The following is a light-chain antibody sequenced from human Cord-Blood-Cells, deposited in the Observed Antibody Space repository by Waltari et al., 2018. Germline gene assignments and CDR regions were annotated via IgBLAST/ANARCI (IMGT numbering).Light chain of an antibody. J-gene: IGLJ3*02. CDR2: VVS. Sequence: QSALTQPPSVSGSPGPSITIYCTETSSDVGGYHYVSWYQHHPGTDPKLMIYVVSKRASGVSNRLSGSKSGNTASLTSSGLQDEDEAEYYCSSSASSSTLGVFGGGTKLTVL. CDR1: SSDVGGYHY. V-gene: IGLV2-14*03. CDR3: SSSASSSTLGV.